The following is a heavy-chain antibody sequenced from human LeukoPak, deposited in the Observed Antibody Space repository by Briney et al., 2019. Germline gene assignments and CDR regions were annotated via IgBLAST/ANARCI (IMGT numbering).Heavy chain of an antibody. D-gene: IGHD4-17*01. CDR3: AGTVTRYYYYYMDV. CDR2: IYSGGST. CDR1: GFTVSSNY. Sequence: PGGSLRLSCAASGFTVSSNYMSWVRQAPGKGLEWVSVIYSGGSTYYADSVKGRFTISRDNSKNTLYLQMNSLRAEDTAVYYCAGTVTRYYYYYMDVWGKGTTVTISS. J-gene: IGHJ6*03. V-gene: IGHV3-53*01.